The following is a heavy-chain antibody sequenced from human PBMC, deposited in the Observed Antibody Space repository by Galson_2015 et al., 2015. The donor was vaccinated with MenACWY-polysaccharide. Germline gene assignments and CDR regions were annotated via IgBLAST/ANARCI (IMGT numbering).Heavy chain of an antibody. CDR2: TTPDENIK. CDR3: ATEAGSSGRAGWFDP. D-gene: IGHD6-25*01. J-gene: IGHJ5*02. V-gene: IGHV3-30-3*01. Sequence: WVRQAPGKGLEWVAVTTPDENIKIYAESVKGRFTISRDNSKKTLYLAMDSLRFDDTGVYFCATEAGSSGRAGWFDPWGQGTLVIVSS.